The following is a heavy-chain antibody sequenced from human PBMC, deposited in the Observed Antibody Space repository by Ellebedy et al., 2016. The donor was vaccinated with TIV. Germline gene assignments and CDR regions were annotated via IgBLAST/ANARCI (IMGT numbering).Heavy chain of an antibody. CDR1: GGSISSSSYY. CDR3: VRDAGFHAFDI. Sequence: SETLSLXXTVSGGSISSSSYYWGWIRQPPGKGLEWIGCIYYSGSTYYNPSLKSRLTISVDTSKNQFSLKLSSVTAADTAVYYCVRDAGFHAFDIWGQGTMVTVSS. CDR2: IYYSGST. J-gene: IGHJ3*02. V-gene: IGHV4-39*07.